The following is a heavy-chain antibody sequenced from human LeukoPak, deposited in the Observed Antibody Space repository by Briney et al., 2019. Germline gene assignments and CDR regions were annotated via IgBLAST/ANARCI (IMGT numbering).Heavy chain of an antibody. CDR2: IYHSGST. J-gene: IGHJ1*01. V-gene: IGHV4-38-2*02. CDR1: GYSISSDYH. Sequence: SETLSLTCTVSGYSISSDYHWGWIRKPPGKGLEWVGSIYHSGSTYYNPSLKSRVTISVDTSKNQFSLKLRSVTAADTAVYYCARVVQTTDSSGFYLPEYFQHWGQGTLVTVSS. CDR3: ARVVQTTDSSGFYLPEYFQH. D-gene: IGHD3-22*01.